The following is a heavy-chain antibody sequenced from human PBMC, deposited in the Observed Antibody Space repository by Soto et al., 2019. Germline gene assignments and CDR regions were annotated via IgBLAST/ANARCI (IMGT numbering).Heavy chain of an antibody. CDR2: MNPNSGNT. J-gene: IGHJ6*02. D-gene: IGHD3-16*01. V-gene: IGHV1-8*01. Sequence: QVQLVQSGAEVKKFGASVKVSCKASRYTFISYDINWVRQATGQGLEWMGWMNPNSGNTGYAQTFQGRITMTRNTSTTTAYMELSSLRSEDTAVYYCARGQEVWWNAGPLGLHGLDVWGQGTTVTVSS. CDR1: RYTFISYD. CDR3: ARGQEVWWNAGPLGLHGLDV.